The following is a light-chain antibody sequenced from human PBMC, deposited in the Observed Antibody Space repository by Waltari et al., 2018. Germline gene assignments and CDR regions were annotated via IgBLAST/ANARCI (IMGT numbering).Light chain of an antibody. CDR1: SSNIGSNY. CDR3: AAWDDSLSAVV. CDR2: RNN. Sequence: QSVVTQPPSASGTPGQRVTISCSGSSSNIGSNYVYWYQQLPGTAPKLLIYRNNERPSGVHDRFSGSKSGTSASLAISGLRSEDEGDYYCAAWDDSLSAVVFGGGTKLTVL. J-gene: IGLJ2*01. V-gene: IGLV1-47*01.